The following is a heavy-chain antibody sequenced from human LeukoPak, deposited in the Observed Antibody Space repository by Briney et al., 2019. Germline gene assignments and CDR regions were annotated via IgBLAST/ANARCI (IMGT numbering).Heavy chain of an antibody. CDR1: GYSFTSYW. J-gene: IGHJ4*02. D-gene: IGHD3-22*01. Sequence: GESLKISCKGSGYSFTSYWIGWVRHMPRKGLKWMGIIYPGDSDTRYNPSFQGQVTISADKSISTAYLQWSSLKASDTAMYYCARRRYYYDSSGYYYFDYWGQGTLVTVSS. CDR3: ARRRYYYDSSGYYYFDY. CDR2: IYPGDSDT. V-gene: IGHV5-51*01.